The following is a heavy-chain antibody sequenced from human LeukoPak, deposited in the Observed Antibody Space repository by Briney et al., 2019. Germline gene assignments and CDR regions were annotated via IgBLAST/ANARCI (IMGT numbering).Heavy chain of an antibody. CDR2: IYYSGIT. Sequence: SETLSLTCTVSGGSISSGYYYWGWIRQPPGKGLEWIGSIYYSGITYYNPSLKSRVTISVDTSKIQFSLRLTSVTAADTAIYYCAYSTSWYYFDSWGQGTLVTVSS. CDR1: GGSISSGYYY. V-gene: IGHV4-39*01. CDR3: AYSTSWYYFDS. J-gene: IGHJ4*02. D-gene: IGHD6-13*01.